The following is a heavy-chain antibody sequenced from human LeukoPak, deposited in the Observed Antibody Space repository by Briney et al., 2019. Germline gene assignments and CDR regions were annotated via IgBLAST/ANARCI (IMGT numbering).Heavy chain of an antibody. D-gene: IGHD6-19*01. J-gene: IGHJ4*02. CDR2: IFYSGST. CDR3: ARGEAVAVGGFDY. V-gene: IGHV4-31*11. CDR1: GGSISSGGYY. Sequence: PSQTLSLTCAVSGGSISSGGYYWSWIRQHPGAGLEWIGYIFYSGSTYYNPSLKSRVTISVDTSKNQFSLKLSSATAADTAVYYCARGEAVAVGGFDYWGQGTLVTVSS.